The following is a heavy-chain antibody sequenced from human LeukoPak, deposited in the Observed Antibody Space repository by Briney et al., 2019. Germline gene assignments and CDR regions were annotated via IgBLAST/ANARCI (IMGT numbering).Heavy chain of an antibody. CDR2: IYYSGST. CDR1: GGSISSSSYY. V-gene: IGHV4-39*07. Sequence: SETLSLTCTVSGGSISSSSYYWGWIRQPPGKGLEWIGSIYYSGSTYYNPSLKSRVTISVDTSKNQFSLKLSSVTAADTAVYYCARVHGHFDYWGQGTLVTVSS. CDR3: ARVHGHFDY. J-gene: IGHJ4*02.